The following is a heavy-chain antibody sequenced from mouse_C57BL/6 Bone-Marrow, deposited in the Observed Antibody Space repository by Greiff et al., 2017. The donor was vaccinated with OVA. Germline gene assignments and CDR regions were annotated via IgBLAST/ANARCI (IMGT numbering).Heavy chain of an antibody. Sequence: QVQLQQPGPELVKPGASVKISCKASGYAFSSSWMNWVKQRPGKGLEWIGRIYPGDGDTNYNGKFKGKATLTADKSSSTAYMQLSSLTSEDSAVYFCARRGAGQATGAMDYWGQGTSVTVSP. CDR2: IYPGDGDT. D-gene: IGHD3-2*02. CDR3: ARRGAGQATGAMDY. J-gene: IGHJ4*01. CDR1: GYAFSSSW. V-gene: IGHV1-82*01.